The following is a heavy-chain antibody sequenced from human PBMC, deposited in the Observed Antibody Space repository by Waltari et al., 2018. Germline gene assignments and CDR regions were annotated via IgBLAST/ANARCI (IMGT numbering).Heavy chain of an antibody. D-gene: IGHD6-19*01. CDR3: AKQSPSYTRGWYPLES. V-gene: IGHV3-53*01. J-gene: IGHJ4*02. CDR2: IYSGGNT. Sequence: EVQLVESGGNLIQPGGSLRLSCAASGFTVRTNFISWVRQAPGKGLEWVSIIYSGGNTYYAGSVTGRFTISRDNYKNMVYLEMNSLRAEDTAVYYCAKQSPSYTRGWYPLESWGPGTLVTVSP. CDR1: GFTVRTNF.